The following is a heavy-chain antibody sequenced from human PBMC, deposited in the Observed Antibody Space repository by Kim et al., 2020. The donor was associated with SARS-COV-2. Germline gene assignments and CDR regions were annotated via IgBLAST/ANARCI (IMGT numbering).Heavy chain of an antibody. CDR1: GGSFSGYY. V-gene: IGHV4-34*01. Sequence: SETLSLTCAVYGGSFSGYYWSWIRQPPGKGLEWIGEINHSGSTNYNPSLKSRVTISVDTSKNQFSLKLSSVTAADTAVYYCARGYCSSTSCSARPERKDYYYYGMDVWGQGTTVTVSS. D-gene: IGHD2-2*01. CDR2: INHSGST. CDR3: ARGYCSSTSCSARPERKDYYYYGMDV. J-gene: IGHJ6*02.